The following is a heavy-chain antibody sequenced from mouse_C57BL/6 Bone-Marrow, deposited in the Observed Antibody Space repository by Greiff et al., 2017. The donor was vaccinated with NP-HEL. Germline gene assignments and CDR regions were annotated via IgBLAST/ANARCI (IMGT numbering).Heavy chain of an antibody. V-gene: IGHV5-2*01. CDR3: ARQGIYDGYYGFAY. J-gene: IGHJ3*01. D-gene: IGHD2-3*01. CDR1: EYEFPSHD. Sequence: DVMLVESGGGLVQPGESLKLSCESNEYEFPSHDMSWVRKTPEKRLELVAAINSDGGSTYYPDTMERRFIISRDNTKKTLYLQMSSLRSEDTALYYCARQGIYDGYYGFAYWGQGTRVTVSA. CDR2: INSDGGST.